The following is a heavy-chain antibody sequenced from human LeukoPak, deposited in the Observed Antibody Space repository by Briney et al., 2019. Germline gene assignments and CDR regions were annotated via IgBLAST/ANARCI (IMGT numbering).Heavy chain of an antibody. Sequence: GRSLRLSCAVSGLSVSSSYMRWVRQAPGKGLEWVTVIYRAGPTHYADSVKGRFPISRDKSESTLYLQMTSLRAEDTAIYYCAIESVGSHAIAGWG. V-gene: IGHV3-53*01. J-gene: IGHJ6*01. D-gene: IGHD4-23*01. CDR3: AIESVGSHAIAG. CDR1: GLSVSSSY. CDR2: IYRAGPT.